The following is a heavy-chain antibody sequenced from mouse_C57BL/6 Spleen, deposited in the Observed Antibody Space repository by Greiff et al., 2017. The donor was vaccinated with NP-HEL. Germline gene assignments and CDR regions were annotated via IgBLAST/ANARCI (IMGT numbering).Heavy chain of an antibody. Sequence: EVKLMESEGGLVQPGSSMKLSCTASGFTFSDYYMAWVRQVPEKGLEWVANINYDGSSTYYLDSLKSRFIISRDNAKNILYLQMSSLKSEDTATYYCARDEGYSNFDYWGQGTTLTVSS. V-gene: IGHV5-16*01. CDR2: INYDGSST. D-gene: IGHD2-5*01. CDR1: GFTFSDYY. CDR3: ARDEGYSNFDY. J-gene: IGHJ2*01.